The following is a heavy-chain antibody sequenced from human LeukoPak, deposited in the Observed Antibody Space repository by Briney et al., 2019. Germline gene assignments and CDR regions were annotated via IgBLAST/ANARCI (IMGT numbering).Heavy chain of an antibody. CDR2: IKQDGSEK. D-gene: IGHD3-22*01. J-gene: IGHJ3*02. CDR3: ARGRGVVISAFDI. CDR1: GFTFSSYW. Sequence: AGGSLRLSCAASGFTFSSYWMSWVRQAPGKGLEWVANIKQDGSEKYYVDSVKGRFTISRDNAKNSLYLQMNSLRAEDTAVYYCARGRGVVISAFDIWGQGTMVTVSS. V-gene: IGHV3-7*01.